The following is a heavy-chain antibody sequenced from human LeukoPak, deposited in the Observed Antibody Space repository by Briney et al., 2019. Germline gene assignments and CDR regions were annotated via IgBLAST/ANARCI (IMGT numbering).Heavy chain of an antibody. D-gene: IGHD5-24*01. CDR3: ARGMGGWLQPGAFDI. CDR1: GGSISSSSYY. V-gene: IGHV4-39*07. CDR2: IYYSGST. Sequence: SETLSLTCTVSGGSISSSSYYWGWIRQPPGKGLEWIGSIYYSGSTYYNPSLKSRVTISVDTSKNQFSLKLSSVTAADTAVYYCARGMGGWLQPGAFDIWGQGTMVTVSS. J-gene: IGHJ3*02.